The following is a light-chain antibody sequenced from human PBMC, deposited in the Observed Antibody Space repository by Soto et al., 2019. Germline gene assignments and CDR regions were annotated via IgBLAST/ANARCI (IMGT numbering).Light chain of an antibody. V-gene: IGLV2-14*01. Sequence: HSALTQPASVSGSPGQSITISCSGTSSDIGSYNHVAWYQQFPGKSPKLMIYQVTNRPSGVSNRFSGSRSGNTASLTISGLQAEDEADYYCSSYTDSSNYVFGTGTKVTVL. CDR2: QVT. J-gene: IGLJ1*01. CDR1: SSDIGSYNH. CDR3: SSYTDSSNYV.